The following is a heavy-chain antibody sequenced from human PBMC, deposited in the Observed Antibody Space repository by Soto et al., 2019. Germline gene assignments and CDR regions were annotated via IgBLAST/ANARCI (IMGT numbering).Heavy chain of an antibody. D-gene: IGHD1-26*01. Sequence: ASVKVSCKASGYTFTGYYMHWVRQAPGQGLEWMGWISPNSGDTNYAQKLQGRVTMTTDTSTSTAYMELRSLRSDDTAVYYCATIVGATFYYYYGMDVWGQGTTVTVSS. J-gene: IGHJ6*02. CDR3: ATIVGATFYYYYGMDV. CDR2: ISPNSGDT. CDR1: GYTFTGYY. V-gene: IGHV1-18*04.